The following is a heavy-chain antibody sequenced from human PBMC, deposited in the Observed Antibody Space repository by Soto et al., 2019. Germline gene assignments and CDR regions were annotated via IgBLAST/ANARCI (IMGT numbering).Heavy chain of an antibody. CDR3: TKTDKGIDK. V-gene: IGHV3-48*02. CDR1: GFTFSSYS. CDR2: ISSSSSAI. D-gene: IGHD2-15*01. J-gene: IGHJ4*02. Sequence: GGSLSLSCAASGFTFSSYSMNWVRQAPGKGLEWVSYISSSSSAIYYAESVRGRFTTSRDNAKNSLYLQMNNLRDEDTAVYYCTKTDKGIDKWGQGTLVTVSS.